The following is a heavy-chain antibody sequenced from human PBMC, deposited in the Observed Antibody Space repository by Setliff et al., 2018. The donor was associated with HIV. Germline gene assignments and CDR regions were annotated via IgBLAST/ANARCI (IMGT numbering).Heavy chain of an antibody. CDR2: INSDGSST. D-gene: IGHD2-15*01. CDR3: AREGYCSGGSCYRAFDY. Sequence: PGGSLRLSCAASGFTFSSYWMHWVRQAPGKGLVWVSRINSDGSSTSYADSVKGRFTISRDNAKNTLYLQMNSLRAEDTAVYYCAREGYCSGGSCYRAFDYWGQGTLVTVS. CDR1: GFTFSSYW. J-gene: IGHJ4*02. V-gene: IGHV3-74*01.